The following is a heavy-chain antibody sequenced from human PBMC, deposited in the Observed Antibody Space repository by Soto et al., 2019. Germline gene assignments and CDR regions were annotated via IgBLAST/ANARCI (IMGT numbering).Heavy chain of an antibody. CDR2: VYYTGST. J-gene: IGHJ4*02. V-gene: IGHV4-59*01. Sequence: SETLSLTCTVSGDSISTFYWGWMRQSPGKELEWIGYVYYTGSTNYNPSLKSRVTISVDRSKNQFSLKLTSANAADTAVYYCARGRTVRNYADDSSDYFYYFGYWGQGTKVTVSS. CDR1: GDSISTFY. D-gene: IGHD3-22*01. CDR3: ARGRTVRNYADDSSDYFYYFGY.